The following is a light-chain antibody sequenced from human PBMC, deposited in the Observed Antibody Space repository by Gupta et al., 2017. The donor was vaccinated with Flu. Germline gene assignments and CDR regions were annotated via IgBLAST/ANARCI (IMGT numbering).Light chain of an antibody. Sequence: TLSVSPGESATLSCRASQSVISNLVWYQQKPGQSPRLLIYGASTRATGIPDRFSGSGSGTEFTLTISSLQSEDFALYYCQQYHMWPPLLTFGGGTRVDIK. J-gene: IGKJ4*01. CDR3: QQYHMWPPLLT. V-gene: IGKV3-15*01. CDR1: QSVISN. CDR2: GAS.